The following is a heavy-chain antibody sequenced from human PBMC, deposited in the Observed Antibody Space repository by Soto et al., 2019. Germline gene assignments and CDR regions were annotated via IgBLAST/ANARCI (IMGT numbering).Heavy chain of an antibody. J-gene: IGHJ4*02. V-gene: IGHV2-5*02. CDR2: IYWDDDK. D-gene: IGHD3-10*01. Sequence: QITLKESGPTLVKPTQTLTLTCTFSGVSLSTSGVGVGWIRQPPGKALDWLALIYWDDDKRYSPSLKSRLTITKDTSKNQVVLTMTNADPVDTATYYWAHSAGGWCGSYYFDYWGQGTLVTVSS. CDR3: AHSAGGWCGSYYFDY. CDR1: GVSLSTSGVG.